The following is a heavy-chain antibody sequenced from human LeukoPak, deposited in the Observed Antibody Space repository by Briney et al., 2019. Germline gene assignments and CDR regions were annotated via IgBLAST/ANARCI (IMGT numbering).Heavy chain of an antibody. Sequence: SETLSLTCTVSGGSISSSSYYWGWISQPPGKGLEWIGSIYYSGSTYYNPSLKSRVTISVDTSKNQFSLKLSSVTAADTAVYYCARGPRQQLTHFDYWGQGTLVTVSS. D-gene: IGHD6-13*01. CDR3: ARGPRQQLTHFDY. CDR1: GGSISSSSYY. V-gene: IGHV4-39*07. CDR2: IYYSGST. J-gene: IGHJ4*02.